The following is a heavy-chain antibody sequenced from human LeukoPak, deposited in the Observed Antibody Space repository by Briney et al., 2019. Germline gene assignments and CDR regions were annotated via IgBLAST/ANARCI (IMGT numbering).Heavy chain of an antibody. CDR1: GYTFTSDD. Sequence: ASVKGSCEASGYTFTSDDINWVRQATGHGLEWMGWMNPKSGITGYAQKFQGRVTMTRNTSISTAYMELSSLRSEDTAVYSCARGGRRYYDSSNTLDTDYWGQGNLVTASS. J-gene: IGHJ4*02. CDR3: ARGGRRYYDSSNTLDTDY. V-gene: IGHV1-8*01. D-gene: IGHD3-22*01. CDR2: MNPKSGIT.